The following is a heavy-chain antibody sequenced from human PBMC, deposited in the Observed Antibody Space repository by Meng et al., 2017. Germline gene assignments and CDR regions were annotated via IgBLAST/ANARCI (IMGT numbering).Heavy chain of an antibody. Sequence: LRLSCTVSGGSISSGGYYWSWIRQHPGKGLEWIGYIYYSGSTYYNPSLKSPVTISVDTSKNQFSLKLSSVTAADTAVYYCARSGPFDCSGGSCYSLYYFDYWGQGTLVTGSS. D-gene: IGHD2-15*01. V-gene: IGHV4-31*01. J-gene: IGHJ4*02. CDR1: GGSISSGGYY. CDR2: IYYSGST. CDR3: ARSGPFDCSGGSCYSLYYFDY.